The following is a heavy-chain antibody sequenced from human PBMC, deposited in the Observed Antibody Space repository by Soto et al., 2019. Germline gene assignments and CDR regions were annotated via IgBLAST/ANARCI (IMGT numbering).Heavy chain of an antibody. V-gene: IGHV1-69*01. CDR1: GGTFSSYA. CDR2: IIPIFGTA. J-gene: IGHJ6*02. D-gene: IGHD6-6*01. CDR3: ARGGIAARNYDSYCMDV. Sequence: QVQLVQSGAEVKKPGSSVKVSCKASGGTFSSYAISWVRQAPGQGLEWVGGIIPIFGTANYSQKFQGRVTITADESTSTAYMELSSLRSEDTAVYYCARGGIAARNYDSYCMDVWGQGTTVTVSS.